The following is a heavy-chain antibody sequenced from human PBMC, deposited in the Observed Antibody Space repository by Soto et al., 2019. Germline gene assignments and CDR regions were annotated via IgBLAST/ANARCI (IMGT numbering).Heavy chain of an antibody. Sequence: GGSLRLSCAASGFTFSSYAMHWVRQAPGKGLEWVAVISYDGSNKYYADSVKGRFTISRDNSKNTLYLQMNSLRAEDTAVYYCARDRTGTSAGGMDVWGQGTTVTVSS. CDR2: ISYDGSNK. CDR1: GFTFSSYA. J-gene: IGHJ6*02. CDR3: ARDRTGTSAGGMDV. D-gene: IGHD1-7*01. V-gene: IGHV3-30-3*01.